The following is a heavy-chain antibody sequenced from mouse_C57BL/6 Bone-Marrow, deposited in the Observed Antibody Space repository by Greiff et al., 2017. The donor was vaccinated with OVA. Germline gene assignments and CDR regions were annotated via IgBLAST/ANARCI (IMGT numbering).Heavy chain of an antibody. CDR3: ARHPWAY. V-gene: IGHV1-59*01. CDR1: GYTFTSYW. J-gene: IGHJ3*01. Sequence: VQLQQPGAELVRPGTSVKLSCKASGYTFTSYWMHWVKQRPGQGLEWIGVIDPSDSYTNYNQKFKGKATLTVDTSSSTAYMQLSSLTSEDSAVYYCARHPWAYWGQGTLVTVSA. CDR2: IDPSDSYT.